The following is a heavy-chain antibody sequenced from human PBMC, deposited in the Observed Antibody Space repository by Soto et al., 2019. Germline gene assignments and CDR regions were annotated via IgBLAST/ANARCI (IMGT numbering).Heavy chain of an antibody. J-gene: IGHJ4*02. CDR2: MYPTSGNS. CDR3: ARTRLCNGDCYSAYYFDY. Sequence: QVQLVQSGAEVKKPGASVKVSCKASGYTFSNYDINWVRQATGQGLEWMGWMYPTSGNSGYIQKFQGRVTMTRNTSISTAYMELSSLRSDDTAVYYCARTRLCNGDCYSAYYFDYWGQGALVTVSS. CDR1: GYTFSNYD. D-gene: IGHD2-21*02. V-gene: IGHV1-8*01.